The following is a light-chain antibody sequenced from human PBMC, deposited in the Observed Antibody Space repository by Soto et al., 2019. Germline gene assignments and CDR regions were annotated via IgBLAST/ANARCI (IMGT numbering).Light chain of an antibody. J-gene: IGKJ4*01. CDR2: AAS. V-gene: IGKV1-39*01. Sequence: DIQMTQSPSSLSASVGDRVTITCRASQSISNYLNWYQQKPGKAPKFLIYAASSLQSGVPSRFSGSGSGTEFTLTISSLQPEDFATYYCQQTYSTPLTFGGGTKVEIE. CDR1: QSISNY. CDR3: QQTYSTPLT.